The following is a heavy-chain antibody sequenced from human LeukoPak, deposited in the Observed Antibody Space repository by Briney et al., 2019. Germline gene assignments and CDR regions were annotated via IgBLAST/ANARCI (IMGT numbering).Heavy chain of an antibody. CDR3: AKDARRTFGLSSGLYRGSYYFDY. Sequence: GGSLRLSCAASGFTFSTYGMSWVRQAPGKGREWVSSISVSGGSTYYADSVEGRFTLSRDNSKNTLFLQVNSLRAEDTAVYYCAKDARRTFGLSSGLYRGSYYFDYWGQGTLVTVSS. D-gene: IGHD6-19*01. J-gene: IGHJ4*02. CDR2: ISVSGGST. V-gene: IGHV3-23*01. CDR1: GFTFSTYG.